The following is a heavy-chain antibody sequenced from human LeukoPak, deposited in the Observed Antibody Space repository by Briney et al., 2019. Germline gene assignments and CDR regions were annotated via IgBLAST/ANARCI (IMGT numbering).Heavy chain of an antibody. V-gene: IGHV5-51*01. CDR2: IYPPDSNT. J-gene: IGHJ4*02. CDR3: ARRRAVAGYYYFDY. Sequence: GESLKISCKGSGYSYTNYWIGWVRQMPGKGLEWMGIIYPPDSNTRYSPSFQGQVTISADKSISTAYLQWSSLKASDTAIYYCARRRAVAGYYYFDYWGQGTLVTVSS. D-gene: IGHD6-19*01. CDR1: GYSYTNYW.